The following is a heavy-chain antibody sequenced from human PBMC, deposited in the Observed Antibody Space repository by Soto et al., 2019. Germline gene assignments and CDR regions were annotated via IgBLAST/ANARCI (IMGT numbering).Heavy chain of an antibody. CDR2: ISYDGSNK. CDR1: GFTFSNYG. V-gene: IGHV3-30*18. D-gene: IGHD3-22*01. CDR3: AKVDYDSSDYYQYYFDY. J-gene: IGHJ4*02. Sequence: QVQLVESGGGVVQPGRSLRLSCAASGFTFSNYGMHWVRQAPGKGLEWVAIISYDGSNKYYADSVKGRFTVSRDNSKNTLYLQMNSLRAEATAVYYCAKVDYDSSDYYQYYFDYWGQGTLVTVSS.